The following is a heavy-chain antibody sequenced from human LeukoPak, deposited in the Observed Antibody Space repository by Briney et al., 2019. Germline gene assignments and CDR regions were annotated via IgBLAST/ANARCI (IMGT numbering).Heavy chain of an antibody. CDR2: ISSSSSYI. CDR1: GFTFSSYS. V-gene: IGHV3-21*01. Sequence: GGSLRLSCAASGFTFSSYSMNWVRQAPGKGLEWVSSISSSSSYIYYADSVKGRFTISRDNAKNSLYLQMNSLRAEDTAMYYCARDPLGYCSSTSCQGGAFDIWGQGTMVTVSS. J-gene: IGHJ3*02. CDR3: ARDPLGYCSSTSCQGGAFDI. D-gene: IGHD2-2*01.